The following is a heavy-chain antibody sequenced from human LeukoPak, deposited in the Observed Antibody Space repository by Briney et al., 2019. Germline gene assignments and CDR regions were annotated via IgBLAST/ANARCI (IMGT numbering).Heavy chain of an antibody. CDR1: GYTFTGYY. Sequence: GASVKVSCKASGYTFTGYYMHWARQAPGQGLEWMGWINPNSGGTNYAQKFQGRVTMTRDTSISTAYMELSGLRSDDTAVYYCAREARSRRIIAAAANWFDPWGQGTLVTVSS. J-gene: IGHJ5*02. CDR2: INPNSGGT. D-gene: IGHD6-13*01. V-gene: IGHV1-2*02. CDR3: AREARSRRIIAAAANWFDP.